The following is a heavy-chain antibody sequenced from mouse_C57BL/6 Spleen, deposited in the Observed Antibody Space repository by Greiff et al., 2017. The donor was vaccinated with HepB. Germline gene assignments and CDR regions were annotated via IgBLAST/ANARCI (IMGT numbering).Heavy chain of an antibody. J-gene: IGHJ1*03. CDR3: ARVNSWYFDV. Sequence: VQLKESGPGLVKPSQSLSLTCSVTGYSITSGYYWNWIRQFPGNNLEWMGYISYDGSNNYNPTLKNRISITRDTSKNQFFLKLNSVTTEDTATYYCARVNSWYFDVWGTGTTVTVSS. V-gene: IGHV3-6*01. CDR2: ISYDGSN. D-gene: IGHD4-1*02. CDR1: GYSITSGYY.